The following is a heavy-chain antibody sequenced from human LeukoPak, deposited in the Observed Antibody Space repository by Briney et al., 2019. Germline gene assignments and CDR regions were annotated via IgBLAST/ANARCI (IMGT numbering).Heavy chain of an antibody. Sequence: ASVKVSCKASGYTFTGYYMHWVRQAPGQGLEGMGWINPNSGGTNYAQKFQGRVTMTRDTSISTAYMELSRLRSDDTAVYYCARDWYQLPLISNWFDPWGQGTLVTVSS. CDR1: GYTFTGYY. J-gene: IGHJ5*02. V-gene: IGHV1-2*02. D-gene: IGHD2-2*01. CDR3: ARDWYQLPLISNWFDP. CDR2: INPNSGGT.